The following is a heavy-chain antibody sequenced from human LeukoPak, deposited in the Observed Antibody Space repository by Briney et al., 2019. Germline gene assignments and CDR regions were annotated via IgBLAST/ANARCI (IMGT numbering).Heavy chain of an antibody. CDR1: GFTFSHYW. J-gene: IGHJ4*01. V-gene: IGHV3-7*01. CDR3: SRSLEY. CDR2: INQDGSVK. Sequence: GGSLRLSCTASGFTFSHYWMDWVRQAPGKGLEWVADINQDGSVKYYVDSVKGRFTISGDNTKNSLSLRMDSLRDDDTAVYYCSRSLEYSGQGTLVTVSS.